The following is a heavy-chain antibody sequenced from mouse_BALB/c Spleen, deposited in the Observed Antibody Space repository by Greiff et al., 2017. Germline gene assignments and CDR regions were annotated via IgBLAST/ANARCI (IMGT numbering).Heavy chain of an antibody. CDR2: IDPSDSYT. CDR3: AGLEFAY. Sequence: QVQLQQPGAELVKPGASVKLSCKASGYTFTSYWMHWVKQRPGQGLEWIGEIDPSDSYTNYNQKFKGKATLTVDKSSSTAYMQLSSLTSEDSAVYNCAGLEFAYWGQGTLVTVSA. CDR1: GYTFTSYW. V-gene: IGHV1-69*02. J-gene: IGHJ3*01.